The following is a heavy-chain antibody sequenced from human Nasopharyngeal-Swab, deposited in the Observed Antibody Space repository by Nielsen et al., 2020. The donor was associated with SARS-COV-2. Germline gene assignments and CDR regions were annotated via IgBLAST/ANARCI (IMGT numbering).Heavy chain of an antibody. CDR1: GDSVTRNNAA. J-gene: IGHJ6*02. D-gene: IGHD3-10*01. Sequence: SETLSLTCAISGDSVTRNNAAWNWIRQSPSRGLEWLGRTYYRSQWYSDYAVSVKSRITINPDTAKNQFSLQLNSVTPEDTAVYYCARDRGALNVWGQGTTVTVSS. V-gene: IGHV6-1*01. CDR3: ARDRGALNV. CDR2: TYYRSQWYS.